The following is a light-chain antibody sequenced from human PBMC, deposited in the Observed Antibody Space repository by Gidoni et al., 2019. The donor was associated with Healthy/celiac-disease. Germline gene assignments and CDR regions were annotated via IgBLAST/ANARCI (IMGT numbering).Light chain of an antibody. CDR3: QQYYSTPFT. Sequence: IVMTQSPDPPAVSLGERATINCKSSQSVLYCSNNKNYLAWYQQKPGQPPQLLIYWASTRESGVPDRFSGSGSGTDFTLTISSLQAEDVAVYYCQQYYSTPFTFGPGTKVDIK. CDR1: QSVLYCSNNKNY. J-gene: IGKJ3*01. V-gene: IGKV4-1*01. CDR2: WAS.